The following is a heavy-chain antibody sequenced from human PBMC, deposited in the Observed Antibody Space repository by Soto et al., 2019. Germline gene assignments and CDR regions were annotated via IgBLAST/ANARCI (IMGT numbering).Heavy chain of an antibody. D-gene: IGHD5-18*01. V-gene: IGHV1-69*13. CDR1: GGTFISYA. CDR2: IIPIFGTA. Sequence: SVKVSCKASGGTFISYAISWVRQAPGQGLEWMGGIIPIFGTANYAQKFQGRVTITADESTSTAYMELSSLRSEDTAVYYCATEVDTAMVNGYYGMDVWGQGTTVTVSS. CDR3: ATEVDTAMVNGYYGMDV. J-gene: IGHJ6*02.